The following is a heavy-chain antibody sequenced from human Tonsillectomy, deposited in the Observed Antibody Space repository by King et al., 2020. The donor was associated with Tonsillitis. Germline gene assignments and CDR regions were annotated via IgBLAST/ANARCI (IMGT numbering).Heavy chain of an antibody. D-gene: IGHD2-15*01. J-gene: IGHJ4*02. CDR2: MSYDGKND. Sequence: VQLVESGGGVVQPGRSLRLSCAASGVTLSTYTFHWVRQAPGKGLEWVALMSYDGKNDNYADSVKGRFTVSRDSSKNTLFLQMNSLGPEDTAVYFCARESDYCSGGSCYYVDFWGQGTLVTVSS. CDR1: GVTLSTYT. V-gene: IGHV3-30*04. CDR3: ARESDYCSGGSCYYVDF.